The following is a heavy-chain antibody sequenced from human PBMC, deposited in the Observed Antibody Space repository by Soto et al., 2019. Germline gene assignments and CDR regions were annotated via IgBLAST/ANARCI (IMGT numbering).Heavy chain of an antibody. Sequence: QVQLVESGGGVVQPGRSLRLSCAASGFTFSTYGIHWVRQAPGKGLEWVAVIWYDGSNKYYADSVKGRFTISRDNAENTLYLQMNSLRAADTAVYYCARGWYCGGDCYEWYFDLWGRGTLVTVSS. CDR3: ARGWYCGGDCYEWYFDL. D-gene: IGHD2-21*02. V-gene: IGHV3-33*01. J-gene: IGHJ2*01. CDR2: IWYDGSNK. CDR1: GFTFSTYG.